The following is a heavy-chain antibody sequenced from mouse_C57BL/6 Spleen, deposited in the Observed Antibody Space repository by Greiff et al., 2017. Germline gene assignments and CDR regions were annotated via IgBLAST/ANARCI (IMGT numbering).Heavy chain of an antibody. V-gene: IGHV2-9-1*01. Sequence: VQGVESGPGLVAPSQSLSITCTVSGFSLTSYAISWVRQPPGKGLEWLGVIWTGGGTNYNSALKSRLSISKDNSKSQVFLKMNSLQTDDTARYYCAREGGYDYDGAWFAYWGQGTLVTVSA. CDR1: GFSLTSYA. CDR2: IWTGGGT. J-gene: IGHJ3*01. D-gene: IGHD2-4*01. CDR3: AREGGYDYDGAWFAY.